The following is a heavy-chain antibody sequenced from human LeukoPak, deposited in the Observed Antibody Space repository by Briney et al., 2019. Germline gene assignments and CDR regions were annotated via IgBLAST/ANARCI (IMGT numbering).Heavy chain of an antibody. Sequence: GRSLRLSCAASGFTFSSYAMHWVRQAPGKGLEWVAVISYDGSNKYYADSVKGRFTISRDNSKNTLYLQMNSLRAEDTAVYYCARVLYCGGDCYSYGMDVWGQGTTVTVSS. CDR1: GFTFSSYA. CDR2: ISYDGSNK. J-gene: IGHJ6*02. D-gene: IGHD2-21*02. V-gene: IGHV3-30-3*01. CDR3: ARVLYCGGDCYSYGMDV.